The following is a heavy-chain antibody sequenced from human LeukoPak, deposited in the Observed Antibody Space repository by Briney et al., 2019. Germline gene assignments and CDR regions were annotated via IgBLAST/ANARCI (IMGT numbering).Heavy chain of an antibody. J-gene: IGHJ4*02. CDR2: INSDGTST. CDR1: GFTFSSYW. CDR3: VSFNGDYDGHIDF. D-gene: IGHD4-17*01. V-gene: IGHV3-74*03. Sequence: PGGSLRLSCAASGFTFSSYWMHWVRHAPGKGLVWVSRINSDGTSTMYADSVKGRFTISRDNAKNTLYLQMNSLRAEDTAVYYCVSFNGDYDGHIDFWGQGTLVTVSS.